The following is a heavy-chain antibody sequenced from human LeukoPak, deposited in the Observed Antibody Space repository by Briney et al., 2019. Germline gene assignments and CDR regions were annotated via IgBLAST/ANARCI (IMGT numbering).Heavy chain of an antibody. J-gene: IGHJ4*02. Sequence: GESLKISCKGSGYSFTSYWIGWVRQMPGKGLEWMGIIYPSDSDTRYSPSFQGQVTISADKSISTAYLQWSSLKASDTAIYYCARRYCSGGSCYSHFDYWGQGTLVTVSS. CDR3: ARRYCSGGSCYSHFDY. CDR1: GYSFTSYW. V-gene: IGHV5-51*01. CDR2: IYPSDSDT. D-gene: IGHD2-15*01.